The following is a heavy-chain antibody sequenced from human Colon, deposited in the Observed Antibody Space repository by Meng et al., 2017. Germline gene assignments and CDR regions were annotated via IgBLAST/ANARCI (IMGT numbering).Heavy chain of an antibody. D-gene: IGHD1-1*01. CDR1: GSTLSNAW. CDR3: TTGVPDLLVPLDCGMGV. V-gene: IGHV3-15*01. Sequence: GGPLRLSCAASGSTLSNAWMSWVRQAPGKGLEWVGRIKSKTDGGTTDYAAPVKGRFTISRDDSKNTLYLQMNSLKTEDTAVYYCTTGVPDLLVPLDCGMGVWGQGDTV. CDR2: IKSKTDGGTT. J-gene: IGHJ6*01.